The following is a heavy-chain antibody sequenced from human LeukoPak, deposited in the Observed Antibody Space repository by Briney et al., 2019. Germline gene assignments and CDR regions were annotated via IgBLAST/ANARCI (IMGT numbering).Heavy chain of an antibody. V-gene: IGHV3-30*04. CDR2: IVYDGSSK. J-gene: IGHJ6*03. CDR1: GFTFSTYA. CDR3: AKEEGYYDSSGYSIPYYYYYMDV. Sequence: GGSLRLSCAVSGFTFSTYAMQWVRQAPGKGLEWVAVIVYDGSSKYYADSVKGRFTISRDNSKNTLYLQMNSLRAEDTAVYYCAKEEGYYDSSGYSIPYYYYYMDVWGKGTTVTISS. D-gene: IGHD3-22*01.